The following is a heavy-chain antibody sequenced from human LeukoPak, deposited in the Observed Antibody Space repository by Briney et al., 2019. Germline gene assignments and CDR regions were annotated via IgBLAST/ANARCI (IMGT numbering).Heavy chain of an antibody. J-gene: IGHJ4*02. D-gene: IGHD3-10*01. CDR1: GYTFTGYY. V-gene: IGHV1-2*02. CDR3: ARVDGSGSYYKSP. Sequence: ASVKVSCKASGYTFTGYYMHWVRQAPGQGLEWMGWINPSSGGTNYAQKFQGRVTMTRDTSISTAYMELSRLRSDDTAVYYCARVDGSGSYYKSPWGQGTLVTVSS. CDR2: INPSSGGT.